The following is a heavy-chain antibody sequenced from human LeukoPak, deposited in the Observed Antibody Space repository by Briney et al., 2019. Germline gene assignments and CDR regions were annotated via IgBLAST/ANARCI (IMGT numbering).Heavy chain of an antibody. V-gene: IGHV1-18*01. Sequence: ASVKVSCKASGYTFTSYGISWVRQAPGQGLEWMGWISAYNGNTNYAQKLQGRVTMTTDTSTSTAYTELRSLRSDDTAVYYCARDYYDSSGYPDYWGQGTLVTVSS. J-gene: IGHJ4*02. CDR1: GYTFTSYG. CDR2: ISAYNGNT. D-gene: IGHD3-22*01. CDR3: ARDYYDSSGYPDY.